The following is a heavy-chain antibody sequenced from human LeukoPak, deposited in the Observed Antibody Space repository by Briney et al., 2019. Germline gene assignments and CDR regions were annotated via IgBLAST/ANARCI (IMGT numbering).Heavy chain of an antibody. Sequence: SETLSLTCTVSGGSISSGGYYWGWIRQHPGKGLEWIGYIYYSGSTYYNPSLKSRVTISVDTSKNQFSLKLSSVTAADTAVYYCAREHPGAFDIWGQGTMVTVSS. CDR1: GGSISSGGYY. CDR3: AREHPGAFDI. CDR2: IYYSGST. V-gene: IGHV4-31*03. D-gene: IGHD7-27*01. J-gene: IGHJ3*02.